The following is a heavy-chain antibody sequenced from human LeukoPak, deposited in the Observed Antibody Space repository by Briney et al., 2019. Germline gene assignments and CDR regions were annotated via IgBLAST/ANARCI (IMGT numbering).Heavy chain of an antibody. V-gene: IGHV4-34*01. CDR1: GGSFSGYY. D-gene: IGHD3-22*01. CDR2: INHSGST. J-gene: IGHJ3*02. CDR3: ARGLGDSSGLSI. Sequence: SETLSLTCAVYGGSFSGYYWSWIRQPPGKGLEWIGEINHSGSTNYNPSLKSRVTISVDTSKNQFSLKLSSVTAADTAVYYCARGLGDSSGLSIWGQGTMVTVSS.